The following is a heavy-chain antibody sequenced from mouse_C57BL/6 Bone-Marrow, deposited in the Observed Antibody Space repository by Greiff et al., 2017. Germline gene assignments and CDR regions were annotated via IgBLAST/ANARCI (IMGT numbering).Heavy chain of an antibody. D-gene: IGHD6-2*01. CDR3: ARGDLFYAMDY. Sequence: VQLQQSGPELVKPGASVKISCKASGYTFTDYYMNWVKQRTGQGLEWIGEIYPRSGNTYYNEKFKGKATLTADKSSSTAYMELRSLTSEDSAVYFCARGDLFYAMDYWGQGTSVTVSS. J-gene: IGHJ4*01. CDR1: GYTFTDYY. V-gene: IGHV1-83*01. CDR2: IYPRSGNT.